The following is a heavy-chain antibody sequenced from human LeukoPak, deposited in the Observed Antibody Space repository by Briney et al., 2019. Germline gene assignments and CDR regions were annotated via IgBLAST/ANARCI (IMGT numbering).Heavy chain of an antibody. D-gene: IGHD6-13*01. CDR2: INPSGGST. V-gene: IGHV1-46*01. CDR3: ARDREPSGIAVRTNWFDP. Sequence: SVKVSCKASGYTFTSYYMHWVRQAPGQGLEWMGIINPSGGSTSYAQKFQGRVTMTRDTSTSTVYMELSSLRSEDTAVHYCARDREPSGIAVRTNWFDPWGQGTLVTVSS. CDR1: GYTFTSYY. J-gene: IGHJ5*02.